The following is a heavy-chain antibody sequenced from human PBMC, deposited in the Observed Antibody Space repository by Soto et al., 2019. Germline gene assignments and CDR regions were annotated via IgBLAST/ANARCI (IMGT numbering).Heavy chain of an antibody. CDR2: ISGRGVNT. D-gene: IGHD2-8*02. V-gene: IGHV3-23*01. J-gene: IGHJ4*02. Sequence: PGGSLRLSCAASGFTLSSYAMNWVRQAPGKGLEWVSTISGRGVNTYYADSVKGRFTISRDNSRSMLYLQMNSLRAEDTALYYCTGYCTGSNCYRFDYWGRGILVTVSS. CDR1: GFTLSSYA. CDR3: TGYCTGSNCYRFDY.